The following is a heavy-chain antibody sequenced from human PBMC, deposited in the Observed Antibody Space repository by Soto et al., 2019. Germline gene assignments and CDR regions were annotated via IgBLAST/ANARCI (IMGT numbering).Heavy chain of an antibody. D-gene: IGHD3-10*01. V-gene: IGHV2-26*01. CDR3: ARIRGWGWLGPNDY. CDR1: GFSLSNARMS. Sequence: QVTLKESGPVLVKPTETLTLTCTVSGFSLSNARMSVRWIRQPPGKALEWLAHIFSNDAKSYSASLKNRLTISKDTSKSQVVLTMTKMDPVDTATYYCARIRGWGWLGPNDYWGQGTLVTVSS. CDR2: IFSNDAK. J-gene: IGHJ4*02.